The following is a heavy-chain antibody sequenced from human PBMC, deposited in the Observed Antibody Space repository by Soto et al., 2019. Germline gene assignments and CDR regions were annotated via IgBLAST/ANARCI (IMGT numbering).Heavy chain of an antibody. CDR1: GGSISSGGYY. CDR2: IYYSGST. CDR3: ARSKTTVTTFFRKAYYFDY. Sequence: HVQLQESGPGLVKPSQTLSLTCTVSGGSISSGGYYWSWIRQHPGKGLEWMGYIYYSGSTYYNPSLMSRVTISVDTSKNQFSLKMSSVTAADTAVYYCARSKTTVTTFFRKAYYFDYWGQGTLVTVSS. D-gene: IGHD4-17*01. J-gene: IGHJ4*02. V-gene: IGHV4-31*03.